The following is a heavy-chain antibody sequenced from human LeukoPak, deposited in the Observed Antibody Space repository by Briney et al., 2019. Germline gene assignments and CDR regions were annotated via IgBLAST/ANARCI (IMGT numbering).Heavy chain of an antibody. J-gene: IGHJ4*02. CDR3: AIGRGYYYDSSGSFDY. Sequence: PGGSLRLSCAASGFTFSSYAMSWVRQAPGKGLEWVSAISGSGGSTYYADSVKGRFTISRDNSKNTLYLQMNSLRAEDTAVYYCAIGRGYYYDSSGSFDYWGQGTLVTVSS. D-gene: IGHD3-22*01. V-gene: IGHV3-23*01. CDR2: ISGSGGST. CDR1: GFTFSSYA.